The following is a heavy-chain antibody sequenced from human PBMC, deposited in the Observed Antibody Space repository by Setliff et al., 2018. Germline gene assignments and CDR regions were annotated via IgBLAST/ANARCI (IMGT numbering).Heavy chain of an antibody. CDR3: ARGKVLYDYVWESYRYEDYYYGMDV. CDR1: GGSFSCYY. J-gene: IGHJ6*02. CDR2: INHSGST. D-gene: IGHD3-16*02. V-gene: IGHV4-34*01. Sequence: SETLSLTCAVYGGSFSCYYWSWLRQPPGKGLEWIGEINHSGSTNYNPSLKSRVTISVDTSKNQFSLKLSSVTAADTAVYYCARGKVLYDYVWESYRYEDYYYGMDVWGQGTTVTVSS.